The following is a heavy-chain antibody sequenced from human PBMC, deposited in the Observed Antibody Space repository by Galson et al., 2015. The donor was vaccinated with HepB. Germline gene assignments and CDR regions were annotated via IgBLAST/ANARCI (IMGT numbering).Heavy chain of an antibody. J-gene: IGHJ1*01. D-gene: IGHD6-19*01. CDR2: ISGSGGST. Sequence: SLRLSCAASGFTFSSYAMSWVRQAPGKGLEWVSAISGSGGSTYYADSVKGRFTISRDNSKNTLYLQMNSLRAEDTAVYYCANSGSGWPEYFQHWGQGTLVTVSS. CDR3: ANSGSGWPEYFQH. V-gene: IGHV3-23*01. CDR1: GFTFSSYA.